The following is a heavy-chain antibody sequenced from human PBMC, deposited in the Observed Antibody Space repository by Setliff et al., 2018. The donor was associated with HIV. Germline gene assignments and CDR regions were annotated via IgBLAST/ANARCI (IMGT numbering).Heavy chain of an antibody. J-gene: IGHJ6*04. D-gene: IGHD3-3*01. CDR2: ISYSGGT. Sequence: PSETLSLTCTVSGGSISSGGYYWSWIRQHPGKGLEWIGYISYSGGTYYKPSLKSRVTIMADRSTTTVHMELSGLTSDDTAMYYCAREVREYRHFDKTYYTYMDVWGKGTTVTVSS. V-gene: IGHV4-31*03. CDR1: GGSISSGGYY. CDR3: AREVREYRHFDKTYYTYMDV.